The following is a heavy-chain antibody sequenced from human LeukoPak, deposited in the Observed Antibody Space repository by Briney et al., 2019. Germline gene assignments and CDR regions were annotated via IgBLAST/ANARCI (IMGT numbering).Heavy chain of an antibody. CDR2: IYYSGST. D-gene: IGHD6-13*01. CDR3: ASGPYPAAGTDHQFDY. J-gene: IGHJ4*02. Sequence: SETLSLTCNVSGASISSYYWSWIRQPPGKGLEWIGYIYYSGSTHYNPSLKSRVTISVDTSKNQFSLRLSSMTAADTAVYYCASGPYPAAGTDHQFDYWGQGILVTVSS. V-gene: IGHV4-59*01. CDR1: GASISSYY.